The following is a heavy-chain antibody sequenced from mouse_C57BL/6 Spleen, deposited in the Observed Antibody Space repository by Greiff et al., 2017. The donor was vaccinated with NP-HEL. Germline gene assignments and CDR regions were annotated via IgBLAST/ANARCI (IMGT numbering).Heavy chain of an antibody. Sequence: EVQLQQSGPELVKPGASVKIPCKASGYTFTDYNMDWVKQSHGKSLEWIGDINPNNGGTIYNQKFKGKATLTVDKSSSTAYMELRSLTSEDTAVYYCARSPPYYGSSYRYFDYWGQGTTLTVSS. CDR3: ARSPPYYGSSYRYFDY. J-gene: IGHJ2*01. D-gene: IGHD1-1*01. V-gene: IGHV1-18*01. CDR2: INPNNGGT. CDR1: GYTFTDYN.